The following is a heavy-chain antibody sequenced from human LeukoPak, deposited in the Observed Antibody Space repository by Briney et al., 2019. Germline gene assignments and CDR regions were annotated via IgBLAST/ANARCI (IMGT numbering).Heavy chain of an antibody. Sequence: GGSLRLSCAASGFTFSSYAMSWVRQAPGKGLEWVSAISGSGGSTYYADSVKGRLTISRDNSKNTLYLQMSSPRAEDTAVYYCAKLGGWYYFDYWGQGTLVTVSS. CDR3: AKLGGWYYFDY. CDR1: GFTFSSYA. J-gene: IGHJ4*02. CDR2: ISGSGGST. D-gene: IGHD6-19*01. V-gene: IGHV3-23*01.